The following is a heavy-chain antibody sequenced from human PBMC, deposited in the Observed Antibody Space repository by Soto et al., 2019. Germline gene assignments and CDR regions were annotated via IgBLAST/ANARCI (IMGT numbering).Heavy chain of an antibody. J-gene: IGHJ3*02. CDR2: ISGSGGST. V-gene: IGHV3-23*01. Sequence: PGGSLRLSCAASGFTFSSYAMSWVRQAPGKGLEWVSAISGSGGSTYYADSVKGRFTISRDNSKNTLYLQMNSLRAEDTAVYYCAKDTPGDYEYSGAFDIWGQGTMVTVSS. CDR1: GFTFSSYA. CDR3: AKDTPGDYEYSGAFDI. D-gene: IGHD4-17*01.